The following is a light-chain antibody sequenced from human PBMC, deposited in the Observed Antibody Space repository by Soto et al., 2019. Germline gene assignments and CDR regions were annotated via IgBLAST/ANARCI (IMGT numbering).Light chain of an antibody. V-gene: IGKV3-20*01. CDR3: QQFSSYPLT. J-gene: IGKJ4*01. CDR2: GAS. Sequence: EGVLTQAAGILFLTPGARVSLCCRASQSVTKSYLAWYQQRPGQAPRLLIFGASTRATGIPDRFSGGGSGTDFTLTISRLEPEDFAVYYCQQFSSYPLTFGGGTKV. CDR1: QSVTKSY.